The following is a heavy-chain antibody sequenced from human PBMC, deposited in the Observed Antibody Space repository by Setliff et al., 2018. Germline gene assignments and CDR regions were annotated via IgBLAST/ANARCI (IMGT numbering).Heavy chain of an antibody. J-gene: IGHJ6*03. CDR3: ARLALTGYDSSGYYYALEYYYYMDV. CDR1: GFSFSNYG. V-gene: IGHV3-48*01. CDR2: ISTSSGTR. Sequence: LRLSCVVSGFSFSNYGMTWVRQAPGKGLEWSSYISTSSGTRYYADSVKGRFTISRDNANQSLYLQMNSLRAEDTAVYYCARLALTGYDSSGYYYALEYYYYMDVWGKGTTVTVSS. D-gene: IGHD3-22*01.